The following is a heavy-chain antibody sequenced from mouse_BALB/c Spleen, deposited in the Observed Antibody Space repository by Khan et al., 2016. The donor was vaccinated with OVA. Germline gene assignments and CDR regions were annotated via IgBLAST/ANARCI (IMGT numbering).Heavy chain of an antibody. V-gene: IGHV1S136*01. J-gene: IGHJ2*01. CDR1: GYTFTNYV. CDR2: INPYNGGT. CDR3: ARGNWQSYYFDY. D-gene: IGHD4-1*01. Sequence: EVELVESGPELVKPGASVKMSCKASGYTFTNYVLHWVKQKPGQGLEWIGYINPYNGGTKYSEKFKGKATLASDKSSITAYMELSSLTSEDSAVYYCARGNWQSYYFDYWGQGTTLTRSS.